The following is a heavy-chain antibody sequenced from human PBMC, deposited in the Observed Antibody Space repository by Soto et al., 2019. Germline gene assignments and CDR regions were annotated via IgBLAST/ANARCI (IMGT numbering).Heavy chain of an antibody. Sequence: EVQLVETGGGLIQPGGSPRLSCAASGFTVSSNYMSWVRQAPGKGLEWVSVIYSGGSTYYADSVKGRFTISRDNSKNTLYLQMNSLRAEDTAVYYCARESVVAATRGVYYYYGMDVWGQGTTVTVSS. CDR2: IYSGGST. CDR1: GFTVSSNY. V-gene: IGHV3-53*02. D-gene: IGHD2-15*01. J-gene: IGHJ6*02. CDR3: ARESVVAATRGVYYYYGMDV.